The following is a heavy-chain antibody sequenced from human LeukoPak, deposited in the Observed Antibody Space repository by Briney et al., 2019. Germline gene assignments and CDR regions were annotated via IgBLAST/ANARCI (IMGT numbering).Heavy chain of an antibody. J-gene: IGHJ4*02. CDR1: RFTSSSYG. D-gene: IGHD2-8*01. CDR2: IWYDGSKK. V-gene: IGHV3-33*01. CDR3: ARDRCTKGVCHSDY. Sequence: GGSLRLSCAASRFTSSSYGMHWGRHAPGKGLERVAVIWYDGSKKNYADSVKGRFTISRDNSKNTLYLQMNTLRAEDTAVYYCARDRCTKGVCHSDYWGQGTLVTVSS.